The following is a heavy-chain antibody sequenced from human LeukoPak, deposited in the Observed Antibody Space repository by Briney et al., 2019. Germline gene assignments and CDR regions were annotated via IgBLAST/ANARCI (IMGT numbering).Heavy chain of an antibody. CDR2: ISGSGGST. CDR3: AKDMIVGATRWAGGAFDI. Sequence: PGGSLRLSCAASGFTFSSYAMSWVRQAPGKGLEWVSAISGSGGSTYYADSVKGQFTISRDNSKNTLYLQMNSLRAEDTAVYYCAKDMIVGATRWAGGAFDIWGQGTMVTVSS. J-gene: IGHJ3*02. CDR1: GFTFSSYA. V-gene: IGHV3-23*01. D-gene: IGHD1-26*01.